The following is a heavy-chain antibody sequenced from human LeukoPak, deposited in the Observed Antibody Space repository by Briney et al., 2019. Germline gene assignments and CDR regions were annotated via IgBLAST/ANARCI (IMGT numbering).Heavy chain of an antibody. J-gene: IGHJ4*02. CDR2: VYYSGST. D-gene: IGHD2/OR15-2a*01. CDR3: ARHILDSSGSMPDLPFDY. CDR1: GGSVSSSGYY. Sequence: PSETLSLTCNVSGGSVSSSGYYWGWIRQTPGKGLEWLGSVYYSGSTYLKPSLKSRVTISVDPSKNQFSLKLSSVTAADTSLYYCARHILDSSGSMPDLPFDYWGQGTLVTVSS. V-gene: IGHV4-39*01.